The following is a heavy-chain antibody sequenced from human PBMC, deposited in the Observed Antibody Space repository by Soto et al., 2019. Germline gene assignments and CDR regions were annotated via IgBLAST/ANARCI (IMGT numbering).Heavy chain of an antibody. Sequence: SETLSLTCTVSGVSLRSSSYYWVWIRQPPGRGLEWIGNIYYSGTSDYNPSLKSRVTMSLDTSKNQFFLKLTSVTAADTAVYFCARTYSNPNTRTYYYGMDVWGQGTTVTVSS. CDR2: IYYSGTS. CDR1: GVSLRSSSYY. J-gene: IGHJ6*02. V-gene: IGHV4-39*01. CDR3: ARTYSNPNTRTYYYGMDV. D-gene: IGHD1-26*01.